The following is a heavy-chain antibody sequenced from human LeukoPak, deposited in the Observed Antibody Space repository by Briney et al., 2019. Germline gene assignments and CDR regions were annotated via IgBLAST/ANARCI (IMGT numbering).Heavy chain of an antibody. Sequence: ASVKVSCKASGGTFSSYAISWVRQAPGQGLEWMGGIIPIFGTANYAQKFQGRVTITTDESTSTAYMELSSLRSEDTAVYYCASDVLRFLEWFPNGGYYYYMDVWGKGTTVTVSS. D-gene: IGHD3-3*01. CDR1: GGTFSSYA. CDR2: IIPIFGTA. J-gene: IGHJ6*03. V-gene: IGHV1-69*05. CDR3: ASDVLRFLEWFPNGGYYYYMDV.